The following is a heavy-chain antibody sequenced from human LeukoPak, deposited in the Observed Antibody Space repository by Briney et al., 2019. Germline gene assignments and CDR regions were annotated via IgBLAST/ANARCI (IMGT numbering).Heavy chain of an antibody. CDR3: ARGAWCSGGSCYSELNYYYYMDV. D-gene: IGHD2-15*01. J-gene: IGHJ6*03. Sequence: SVKVSCKASGGTFSSYAISWVRQAPGQGLEWMGGIIPIFGTANYAQKFQGRVTITTDECTSTAYMELSSLRSEDTAVYYCARGAWCSGGSCYSELNYYYYMDVWGKGTTVTVSS. CDR2: IIPIFGTA. CDR1: GGTFSSYA. V-gene: IGHV1-69*05.